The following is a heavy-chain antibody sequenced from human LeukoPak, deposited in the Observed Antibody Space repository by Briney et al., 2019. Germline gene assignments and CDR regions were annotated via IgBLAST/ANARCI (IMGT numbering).Heavy chain of an antibody. Sequence: GGSLRLSCAASGFTFSSYAMYWVRQAPGGGLVWVSRISSDESSRMYEDSVKGRFTISRDIAKNTLYLQMNSLRAEETAVYYCARAQMGAPTDYWGQGTLVTVSS. CDR2: ISSDESSR. CDR3: ARAQMGAPTDY. CDR1: GFTFSSYA. D-gene: IGHD1-26*01. J-gene: IGHJ4*02. V-gene: IGHV3-74*03.